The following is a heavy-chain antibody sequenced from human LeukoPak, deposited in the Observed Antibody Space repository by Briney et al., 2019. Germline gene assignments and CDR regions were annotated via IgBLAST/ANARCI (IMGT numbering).Heavy chain of an antibody. D-gene: IGHD4-17*01. Sequence: SETLSFTCTVSGGSISSHYWSWIRQPPGKGLEWIGYIYYSGSTNYNPSLKSRVTISVDTSKNQFSPKLSSVTAADTAVYYCARSRPYGDTYYYYYYMDVWGKGSTVTVSS. V-gene: IGHV4-59*11. J-gene: IGHJ6*03. CDR2: IYYSGST. CDR1: GGSISSHY. CDR3: ARSRPYGDTYYYYYYMDV.